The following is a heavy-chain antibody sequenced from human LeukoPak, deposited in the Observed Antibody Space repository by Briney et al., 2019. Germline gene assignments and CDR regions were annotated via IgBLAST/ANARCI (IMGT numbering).Heavy chain of an antibody. CDR1: GGSISSSSYY. CDR2: IYYSGST. V-gene: IGHV4-39*07. CDR3: ARVPKIDYYGSGSLFDY. J-gene: IGHJ4*02. Sequence: SETLSLTCTVSGGSISSSSYYWGWIRQPPGKGLEWIGSIYYSGSTYYNPSLKSRVTISVDTSKNQFSLKLSSVTAADTAVYYCARVPKIDYYGSGSLFDYWGQGTLVTVSS. D-gene: IGHD3-10*01.